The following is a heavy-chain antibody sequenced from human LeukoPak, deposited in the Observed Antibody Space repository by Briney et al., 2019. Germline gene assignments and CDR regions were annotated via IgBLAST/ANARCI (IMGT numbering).Heavy chain of an antibody. CDR2: IKSKTDGGAI. D-gene: IGHD2-15*01. CDR3: TTDDCSSGTCRNAFAI. J-gene: IGHJ3*02. Sequence: KTGGSLRLSCAASGFTFSSYAMSWVRQAPGKGLEWVGRIKSKTDGGAIDYAAPVKGRFTISRDDSKNTLYLEMNSLKIEDTALYSCTTDDCSSGTCRNAFAIWGQGTRVTVSS. V-gene: IGHV3-15*01. CDR1: GFTFSSYA.